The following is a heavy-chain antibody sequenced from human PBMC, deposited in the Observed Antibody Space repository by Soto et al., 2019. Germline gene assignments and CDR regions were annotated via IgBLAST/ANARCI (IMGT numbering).Heavy chain of an antibody. CDR2: IIPIFDTP. CDR3: ARGERDALGSPEY. D-gene: IGHD7-27*01. J-gene: IGHJ4*02. CDR1: GGAFSSYA. Sequence: ASVNVCGKASGGAFSSYAISWVRQAPGQGLEWMGGIIPIFDTPHSAQKFQGRVTITADESTSTVYMEVSSLRSDDTAIYYCARGERDALGSPEYWGQGTVVSVSS. V-gene: IGHV1-69*13.